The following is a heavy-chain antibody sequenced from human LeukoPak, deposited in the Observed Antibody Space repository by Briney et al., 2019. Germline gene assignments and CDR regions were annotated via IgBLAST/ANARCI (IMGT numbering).Heavy chain of an antibody. CDR3: ARGYRRIVGATPVVFGQNYYYYMDV. CDR1: GYSISSGYY. D-gene: IGHD1-26*01. J-gene: IGHJ6*03. Sequence: SETLSLTCAVSGYSISSGYYCGWIRQPPGKGQEWIGSIYHSGSTYYNPSLKSRVTISVDTSKNQFSLKLSTVTAADTAVYYCARGYRRIVGATPVVFGQNYYYYMDVWGKGTTVTVSS. V-gene: IGHV4-38-2*01. CDR2: IYHSGST.